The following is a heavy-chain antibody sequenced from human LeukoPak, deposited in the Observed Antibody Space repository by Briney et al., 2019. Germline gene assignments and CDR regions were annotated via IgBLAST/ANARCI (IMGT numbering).Heavy chain of an antibody. CDR1: GFTFNNYA. Sequence: GVSLRLSCAASGFTFNNYAMNWVRQVPGKGLEWVSSIRGSGENAYYADSVKGRFTVSRDNSKNTLYPQMNSLRAEDTAIYYCAKDRETSSWYVDYWGQGTLVTVSS. D-gene: IGHD6-13*01. CDR3: AKDRETSSWYVDY. CDR2: IRGSGENA. J-gene: IGHJ4*02. V-gene: IGHV3-23*01.